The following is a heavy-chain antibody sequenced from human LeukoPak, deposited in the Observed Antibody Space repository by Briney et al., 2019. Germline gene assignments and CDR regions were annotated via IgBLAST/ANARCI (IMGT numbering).Heavy chain of an antibody. D-gene: IGHD2-2*02. CDR3: VRLYCSSTSCYRGEYNWFDP. Sequence: GESLKISCKGSGYSFTSYWIGWVRQMPGKGLEWMGIIYPGDSDTRYSPSFQGQVTISADKSISTAYLQWSSLKASDTAMYYCVRLYCSSTSCYRGEYNWFDPWGQGTLVTVSS. CDR2: IYPGDSDT. CDR1: GYSFTSYW. V-gene: IGHV5-51*01. J-gene: IGHJ5*02.